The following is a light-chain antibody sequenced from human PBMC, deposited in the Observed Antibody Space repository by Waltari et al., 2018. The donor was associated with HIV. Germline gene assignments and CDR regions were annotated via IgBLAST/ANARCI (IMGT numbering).Light chain of an antibody. V-gene: IGLV3-1*01. CDR3: QAWDSNNYV. J-gene: IGLJ1*01. CDR1: KLGTRF. Sequence: DLSQPASVSVSPGQTATVTCSGDKLGTRFVCWYRQKSGQSPELIIHQDSRRPSGISDRFSGATSGSKATLTIRETQSIDEGDYYCQAWDSNNYVFGSGTRVTVL. CDR2: QDS.